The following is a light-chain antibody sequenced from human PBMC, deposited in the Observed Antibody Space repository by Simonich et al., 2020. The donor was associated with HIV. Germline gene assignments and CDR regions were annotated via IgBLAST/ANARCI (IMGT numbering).Light chain of an antibody. J-gene: IGKJ3*01. CDR1: QSVLYSSNNKNY. Sequence: DIVMTQSPDSLAVSLGERATINCKSSQSVLYSSNNKNYLAWYQQKPGQPPKLLIYWASTRESGVPDRFSGSGSGTDFTLTISSLQAEDVAVYYCQQYYSTPLTFCPGTKVKI. CDR2: WAS. V-gene: IGKV4-1*01. CDR3: QQYYSTPLT.